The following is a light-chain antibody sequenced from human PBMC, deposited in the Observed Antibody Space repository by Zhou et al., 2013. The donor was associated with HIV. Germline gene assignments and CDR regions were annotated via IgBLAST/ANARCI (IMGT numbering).Light chain of an antibody. CDR2: AAS. V-gene: IGKV3-20*01. CDR3: QQYGNSLT. Sequence: EIVMTQSPATLSVSPGERVTLSCRASQSVSNYLAWYQHNPGQAPRLLIYAASTRATGIPDRFTGSGSGTDFTLTITRLEPEDFTVYFCQQYGNSLTFGGGTKVEIK. CDR1: QSVSNY. J-gene: IGKJ4*01.